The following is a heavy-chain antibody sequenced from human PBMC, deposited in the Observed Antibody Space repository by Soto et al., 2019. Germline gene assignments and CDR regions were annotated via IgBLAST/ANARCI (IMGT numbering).Heavy chain of an antibody. V-gene: IGHV7-4-1*01. CDR3: ARDQGAADYYYGMDV. J-gene: IGHJ6*02. D-gene: IGHD6-13*01. CDR2: INTNTGNP. Sequence: ASVKVSCKASGYTFTSYAMNWVRQAPGQGLEWMGWINTNTGNPTYAQGFTGRFVFSLDTSVSTAYLQICSLKAEGTAVYYCARDQGAADYYYGMDVWGQGTTVTVSS. CDR1: GYTFTSYA.